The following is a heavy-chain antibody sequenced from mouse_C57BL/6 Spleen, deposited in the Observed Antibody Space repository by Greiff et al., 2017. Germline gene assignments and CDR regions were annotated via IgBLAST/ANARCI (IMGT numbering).Heavy chain of an antibody. Sequence: VQLQQSGAELVRPGASVTLSCKASGYTFTDYEMHWVKQTPVHGLEWIGAIDPETGGTAYNQKFKGKAILTADKSSSTAYMELRSLTSEDSAVXYCTGTRITWGQGTLVTVSA. V-gene: IGHV1-15*01. D-gene: IGHD2-13*01. J-gene: IGHJ3*01. CDR1: GYTFTDYE. CDR3: TGTRIT. CDR2: IDPETGGT.